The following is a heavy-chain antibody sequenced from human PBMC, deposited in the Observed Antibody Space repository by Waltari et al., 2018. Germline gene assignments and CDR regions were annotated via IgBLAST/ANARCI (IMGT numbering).Heavy chain of an antibody. CDR1: GFTFSSYS. D-gene: IGHD3-10*01. J-gene: IGHJ2*01. V-gene: IGHV3-21*04. Sequence: EVQLVESGGGLVKPGGSLRLSCAASGFTFSSYSMNWVRQAPGKGLEWVSSISSSSSYIYYADSVKGRFTISRDNAKNSLYLQMNSLRAEDTAVYYCANGAVGRHYWYFDLWGRGTLVTVSS. CDR3: ANGAVGRHYWYFDL. CDR2: ISSSSSYI.